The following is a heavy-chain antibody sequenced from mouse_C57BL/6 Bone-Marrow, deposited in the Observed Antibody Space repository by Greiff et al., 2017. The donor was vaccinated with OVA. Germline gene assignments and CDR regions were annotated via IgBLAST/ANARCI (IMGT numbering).Heavy chain of an antibody. CDR2: IYPGNSDT. CDR3: TRKTGWLLFDY. D-gene: IGHD2-3*01. CDR1: GYTFTSYW. Sequence: VQLQQSGTVLARPGASVKMSCKTSGYTFTSYWMHWVKQRPGQGLEWIGAIYPGNSDTSYNQKFKGKAKLTAVTSASTAYMELSSLTTEDSAVYYCTRKTGWLLFDYWGQGTTLTVSS. J-gene: IGHJ2*01. V-gene: IGHV1-5*01.